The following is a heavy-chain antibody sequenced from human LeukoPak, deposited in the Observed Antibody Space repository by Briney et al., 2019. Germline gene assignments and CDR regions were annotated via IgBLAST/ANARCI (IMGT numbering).Heavy chain of an antibody. J-gene: IGHJ6*03. V-gene: IGHV1-69*05. Sequence: SVKVSCKASVGTYSAHAISWVRQAPGQGLQWMGRVIPIFGTANYAQKFQGRVTITTGESTSTAYMELSSLRSEDTAVYYCARGEDSTYYYYYMDVWGKGTTVTVSS. CDR2: VIPIFGTA. CDR3: ARGEDSTYYYYYMDV. D-gene: IGHD4-11*01. CDR1: VGTYSAHA.